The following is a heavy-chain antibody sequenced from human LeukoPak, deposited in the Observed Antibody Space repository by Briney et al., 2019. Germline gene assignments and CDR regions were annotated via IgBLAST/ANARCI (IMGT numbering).Heavy chain of an antibody. CDR3: ARDGHYYDSSGYYSYYFDY. CDR2: ISSIGSTI. V-gene: IGHV3-11*04. D-gene: IGHD3-22*01. CDR1: GFTFSDYY. J-gene: IGHJ4*02. Sequence: GGSLRLSCAASGFTFSDYYMSWIRQAPGKGLEWVSYISSIGSTIYYADSVKGRFTISRDNSKNTLYLQMNSLRAEDTAVYYCARDGHYYDSSGYYSYYFDYWGQGTLVTVSS.